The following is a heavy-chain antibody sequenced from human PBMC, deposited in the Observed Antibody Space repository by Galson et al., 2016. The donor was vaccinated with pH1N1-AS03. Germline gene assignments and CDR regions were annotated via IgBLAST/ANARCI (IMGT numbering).Heavy chain of an antibody. J-gene: IGHJ5*02. D-gene: IGHD5-12*01. Sequence: TLSLTCSVSGVSVSSGNYYWTWIRQPAGKGLEWIGRIYSGARAANYNPSLKSRATISLDTSQNQFSLILNSVTAADTAVYCCARQVWISWWWFDPWGQGTLVTVSS. CDR1: GVSVSSGNYY. V-gene: IGHV4-61*02. CDR3: ARQVWISWWWFDP. CDR2: IYSGARAA.